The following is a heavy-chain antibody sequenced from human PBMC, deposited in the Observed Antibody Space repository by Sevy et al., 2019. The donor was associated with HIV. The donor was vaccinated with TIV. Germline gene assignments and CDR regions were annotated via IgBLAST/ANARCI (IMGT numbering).Heavy chain of an antibody. CDR3: PRDPSGRRGKFDI. V-gene: IGHV3-7*03. J-gene: IGHJ3*02. CDR2: IRQDGSGK. Sequence: GGSLRLSCAASGFTISNYWMSWVRQAPGKGLEGVASIRQDGSGKYYVDSVKGRFTISGDNPNTSLYLQMNSLRAEDTAVYYCPRDPSGRRGKFDIWGQGTMVTVSS. D-gene: IGHD1-26*01. CDR1: GFTISNYW.